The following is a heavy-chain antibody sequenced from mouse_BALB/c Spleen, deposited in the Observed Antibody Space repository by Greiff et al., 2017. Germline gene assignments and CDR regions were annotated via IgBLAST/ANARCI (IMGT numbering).Heavy chain of an antibody. CDR1: GYTFTSYW. D-gene: IGHD3-3*01. V-gene: IGHV1S81*02. CDR2: INPSNGRT. J-gene: IGHJ2*01. CDR3: AKSSFQRDEGWFAY. Sequence: QVQLQQPGAELVKPGASVKLSCKASGYTFTSYWMHWVKQRPGQGLEWIGEINPSNGRTNYNEKFKSKATLTVDKSSSTAYMQLSSLTSEDSAVYYCAKSSFQRDEGWFAYWGQGTTLTVSS.